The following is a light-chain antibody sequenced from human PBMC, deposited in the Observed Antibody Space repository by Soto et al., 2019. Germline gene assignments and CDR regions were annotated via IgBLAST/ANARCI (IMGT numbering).Light chain of an antibody. J-gene: IGKJ4*01. CDR3: QQLNSYPHT. CDR1: QGISNY. Sequence: DIQLTQSPSFLPASVGDGVTITCRASQGISNYLAWYQQKPCKAPGLLMYAASTLQRGVSSRFSCSGSGTEFTLTTSNLQPEDFATYYGQQLNSYPHTFGGGTKVEIK. V-gene: IGKV1-9*01. CDR2: AAS.